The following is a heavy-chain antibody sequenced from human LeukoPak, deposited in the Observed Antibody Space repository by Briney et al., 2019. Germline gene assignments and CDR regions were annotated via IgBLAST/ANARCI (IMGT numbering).Heavy chain of an antibody. Sequence: PSETLSLTCAVYGGPFSGYYWSWIRQPPGKGLEWIGEINHSGSTNYNPSLKSRVTISVDTSKNQFSLKLSSVTAADTAVYYCARRGVTRIAAAGIHWGQGTLVTVSS. D-gene: IGHD6-13*01. CDR3: ARRGVTRIAAAGIH. V-gene: IGHV4-34*01. J-gene: IGHJ4*02. CDR1: GGPFSGYY. CDR2: INHSGST.